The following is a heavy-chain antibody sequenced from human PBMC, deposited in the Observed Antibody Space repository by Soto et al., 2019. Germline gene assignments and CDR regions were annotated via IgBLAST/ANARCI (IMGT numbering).Heavy chain of an antibody. D-gene: IGHD6-19*01. CDR1: GFTLSSYW. V-gene: IGHV3-33*01. CDR2: IWYDGSNK. J-gene: IGHJ4*02. CDR3: ARDERSSGWAPFDY. Sequence: GGALRPSFAASGFTLSSYWMHRVRQAPGKGLEWVAVIWYDGSNKYYADSVKGRFTISRDNSKNTLYLQMNSLRAEDTAVYYCARDERSSGWAPFDYWGQGTLVTVSS.